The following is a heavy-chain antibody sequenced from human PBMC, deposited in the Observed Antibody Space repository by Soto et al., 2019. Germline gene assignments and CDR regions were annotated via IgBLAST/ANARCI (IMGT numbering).Heavy chain of an antibody. CDR3: PSYTLDGMDV. CDR2: IYSSGST. J-gene: IGHJ6*02. D-gene: IGHD3-16*01. Sequence: PETLCVTCTVSGGSFSPDYWGWIRQPAGKGLEWIGRIYSSGSTNYHPSLKSRVTMSVDTSQNQFSLKVGSVTAADTAVYYCPSYTLDGMDVWGQGTTVT. CDR1: GGSFSPDY. V-gene: IGHV4-4*07.